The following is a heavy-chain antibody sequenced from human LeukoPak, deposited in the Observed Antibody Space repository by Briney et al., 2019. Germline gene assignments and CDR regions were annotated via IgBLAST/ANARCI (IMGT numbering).Heavy chain of an antibody. CDR3: ASNPSTEDY. D-gene: IGHD1-26*01. V-gene: IGHV3-30-3*01. J-gene: IGHJ4*02. CDR2: ISYDGSNK. CDR1: GFTFSSYA. Sequence: PGGSLRLSCAASGFTFSSYAMHWVRQAPGMGLEWVAVISYDGSNKYYADSVKGRFTISSDNSKNTLYLQMNSLRAEDTAVYYCASNPSTEDYWGQGTLVTVSS.